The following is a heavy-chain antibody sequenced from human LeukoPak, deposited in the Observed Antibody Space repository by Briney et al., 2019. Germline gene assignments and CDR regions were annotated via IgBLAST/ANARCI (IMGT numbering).Heavy chain of an antibody. J-gene: IGHJ4*02. V-gene: IGHV4-38-2*01. Sequence: SETLSLTCAVSGYSISSGYYWGWIRQPPGKGLEWIGSIYHSGSTYYNPALKSRVTISVDTSKSQFSLKLSSVAAADTVVYYCARGGSRRSSYGVDYWGQGTLVTVSS. CDR3: ARGGSRRSSYGVDY. CDR2: IYHSGST. CDR1: GYSISSGYY. D-gene: IGHD6-6*01.